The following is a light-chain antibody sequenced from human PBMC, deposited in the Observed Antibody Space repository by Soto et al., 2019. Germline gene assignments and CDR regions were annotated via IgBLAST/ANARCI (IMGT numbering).Light chain of an antibody. J-gene: IGKJ1*01. V-gene: IGKV3-15*01. CDR3: QKNNTCPRWT. CDR2: GAS. Sequence: EIVMTHSPATLSVSPGERATLSCRASQSVSSNLAWYQQKPGQAPRLLIYGASTRATGIPARFSGSGSGTEFTLTISSLQSEDFAVNYCQKNNTCPRWTFGQGTKGDI. CDR1: QSVSSN.